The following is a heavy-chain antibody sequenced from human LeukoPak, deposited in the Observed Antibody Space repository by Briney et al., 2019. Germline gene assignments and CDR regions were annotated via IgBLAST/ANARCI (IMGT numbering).Heavy chain of an antibody. Sequence: YYWTXIXQHPGKGLEWLGYVYYTGATYYNPSLRSRLTISIDTSKNQFSLKLSSMTAADTAVYYCARGGPSGDYFDYWGQGTLVTVSS. CDR3: ARGGPSGDYFDY. V-gene: IGHV4-31*02. J-gene: IGHJ4*02. D-gene: IGHD3/OR15-3a*01. CDR2: VYYTGAT. CDR1: YY.